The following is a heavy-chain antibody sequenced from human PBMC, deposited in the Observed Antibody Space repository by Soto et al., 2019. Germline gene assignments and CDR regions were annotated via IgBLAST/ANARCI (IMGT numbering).Heavy chain of an antibody. Sequence: ASVKVSCTVSGYTLTVLSVRLVRQAPGKGLEWMGGFDPEDGETIYAQKFQGRVTMTEDTSTDTAYMELSSVTAADTAVYYCARGQWLYFFASWGQRTLVTVSS. CDR3: ARGQWLYFFAS. V-gene: IGHV1-24*01. J-gene: IGHJ4*02. D-gene: IGHD6-19*01. CDR2: FDPEDGET. CDR1: GYTLTVLS.